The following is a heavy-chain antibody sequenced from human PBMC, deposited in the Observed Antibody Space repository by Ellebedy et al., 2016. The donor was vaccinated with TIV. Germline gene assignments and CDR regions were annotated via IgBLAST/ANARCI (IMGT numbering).Heavy chain of an antibody. Sequence: PGGSLRLSCAASGFTFSSHVMTWVRKAPGEGLEWVSTISASGRNTYYADSMKGRFTISRDNSKNTLFLQMNSLRAEDTAVYYCARRNDMTELDYWGQGTLVTVSS. CDR3: ARRNDMTELDY. J-gene: IGHJ4*02. D-gene: IGHD2-21*02. CDR2: ISASGRNT. V-gene: IGHV3-23*01. CDR1: GFTFSSHV.